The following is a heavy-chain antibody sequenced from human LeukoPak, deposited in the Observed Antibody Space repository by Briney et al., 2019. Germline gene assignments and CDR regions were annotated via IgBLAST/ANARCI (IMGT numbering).Heavy chain of an antibody. CDR3: AKDRRAMIVVVMGAIDY. V-gene: IGHV3-48*01. Sequence: GGSLRLSCAASGFTFSSYSMNWVRQAPGKGLEWVSYIRSSSSTIYYADSVKGRFTISRDNSKNTLYLQMNSLRAEDTAVYYCAKDRRAMIVVVMGAIDYWGQGTLVTVSS. D-gene: IGHD3-22*01. J-gene: IGHJ4*02. CDR1: GFTFSSYS. CDR2: IRSSSSTI.